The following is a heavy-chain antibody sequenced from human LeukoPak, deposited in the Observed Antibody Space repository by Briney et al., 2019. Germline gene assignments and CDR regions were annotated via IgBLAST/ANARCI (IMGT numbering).Heavy chain of an antibody. CDR3: ARDNGGTAMAYYYYYYMDV. D-gene: IGHD5-18*01. CDR2: ISPSGGST. Sequence: GASVKVSCKAFGYTFTSNYMHWVRQAPGQGPEWMGVISPSGGSTTYAQKFQGRVTITADESTSTAYMELSSLRSEDTAVYYCARDNGGTAMAYYYYYYMDVWGKGTTVTISS. CDR1: GYTFTSNY. J-gene: IGHJ6*03. V-gene: IGHV1-46*01.